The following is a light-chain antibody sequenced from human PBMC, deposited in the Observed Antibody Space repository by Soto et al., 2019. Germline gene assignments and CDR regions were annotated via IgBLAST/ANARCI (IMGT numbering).Light chain of an antibody. CDR2: DVS. CDR1: QSVSRTY. J-gene: IGKJ2*01. Sequence: EIVLTQSPGTLSLSPGERATLSCRASQSVSRTYLAWYQQKPGQAPGLLIYDVSSRATGIQDRFSGRGSGTDFARTISRLEPEDFAGYYCQQYGTSPYTFGQGTKLEIK. V-gene: IGKV3-20*01. CDR3: QQYGTSPYT.